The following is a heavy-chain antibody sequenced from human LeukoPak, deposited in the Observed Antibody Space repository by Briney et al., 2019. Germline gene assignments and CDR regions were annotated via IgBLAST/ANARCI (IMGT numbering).Heavy chain of an antibody. CDR3: ARDVPRGTGYMDV. Sequence: PSETLSLTCTVSGGSIKNYYWTWIRQPPGKRLEWIGYIYYSGSTSSNPSLKSRVTISVDTSKTQFSLRLKYVTAADTAVYYCARDVPRGTGYMDVWGKGTTVTVSS. CDR2: IYYSGST. V-gene: IGHV4-59*01. D-gene: IGHD3-10*01. J-gene: IGHJ6*03. CDR1: GGSIKNYY.